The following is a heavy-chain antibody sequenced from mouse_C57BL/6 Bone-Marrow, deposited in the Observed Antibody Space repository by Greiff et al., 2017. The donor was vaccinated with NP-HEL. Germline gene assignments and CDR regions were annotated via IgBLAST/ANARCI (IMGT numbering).Heavy chain of an antibody. D-gene: IGHD5-2*01. V-gene: IGHV1-54*01. J-gene: IGHJ4*01. Sequence: QVHVKQSGAELVRPGTSVKVSCKASGYAFTNYLIEWVKQRPGQGLEWIGVSNPGRAGNNYNDKFKGKATLTADNASSTAYMQLSSRTSEDSAVYFWARELGRIRAYYAMDYWGQGTSVTVSS. CDR1: GYAFTNYL. CDR3: ARELGRIRAYYAMDY. CDR2: SNPGRAGN.